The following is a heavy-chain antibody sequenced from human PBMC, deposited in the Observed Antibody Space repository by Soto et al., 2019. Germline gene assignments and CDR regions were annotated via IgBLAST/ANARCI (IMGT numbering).Heavy chain of an antibody. D-gene: IGHD6-19*01. CDR3: IESSDWSRAFDY. CDR2: ISGYNGNT. CDR1: GYTFTSYA. J-gene: IGHJ4*02. V-gene: IGHV1-18*04. Sequence: GASVKVSCKASGYTFTSYAITWVRQAPGQGLEGMGWISGYNGNTKYAQKLQGRVTMSVDTSKKRFSLKLTSVTAADTAIYYCIESSDWSRAFDYWGQGALVTVSS.